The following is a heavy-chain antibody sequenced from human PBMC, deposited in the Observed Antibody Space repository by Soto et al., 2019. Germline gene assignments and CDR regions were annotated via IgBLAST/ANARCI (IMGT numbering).Heavy chain of an antibody. V-gene: IGHV3-13*01. CDR1: RFTFRSYD. CDR2: IGTAGDT. J-gene: IGHJ5*02. CDR3: ARKEGPSVPTVVKVGWFDP. D-gene: IGHD4-17*01. Sequence: PGGSLRLSCAASRFTFRSYDMHWVRQATGKALEWVSAIGTAGDTYYPGSVKGRFTISRENAKNSLYLQMNSLRAGDTAVYYCARKEGPSVPTVVKVGWFDPWGQGTLVTVSS.